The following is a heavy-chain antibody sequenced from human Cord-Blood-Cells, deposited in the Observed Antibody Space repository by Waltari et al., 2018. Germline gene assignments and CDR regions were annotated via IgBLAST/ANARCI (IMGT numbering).Heavy chain of an antibody. D-gene: IGHD6-13*01. V-gene: IGHV1-3*01. CDR2: INAGNGNT. CDR3: ASAAVDY. CDR1: GYTFTSYA. Sequence: QVQLVQSGAEVKKPGASVKVSCKASGYTFTSYAMHWVRQAPGQRLGGMGWINAGNGNTKYSQKCQGRVTIARDTSAGTAYMGLSSLRSEDTAVYYCASAAVDYWGQGTLVTVSS. J-gene: IGHJ4*02.